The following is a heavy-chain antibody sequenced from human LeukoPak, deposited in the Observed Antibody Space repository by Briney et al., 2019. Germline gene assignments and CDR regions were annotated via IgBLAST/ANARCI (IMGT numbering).Heavy chain of an antibody. CDR2: IYCTDDK. Sequence: SGPTLVKPTQTLTLTCTFSGFSRSTSGVGVGWIRQPPGKSLEWLALIYCTDDKSCSPSLKSRLTITKDTSKNQVVLTMTNMDPVDTATYYCAHDVGLFIFDCWGQGTLVTVSS. D-gene: IGHD3-10*01. V-gene: IGHV2-5*01. J-gene: IGHJ4*02. CDR1: GFSRSTSGVG. CDR3: AHDVGLFIFDC.